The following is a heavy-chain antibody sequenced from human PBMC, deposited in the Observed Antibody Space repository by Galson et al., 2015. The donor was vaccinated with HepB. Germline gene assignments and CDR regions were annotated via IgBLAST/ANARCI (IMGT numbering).Heavy chain of an antibody. D-gene: IGHD4-23*01. CDR2: IWYDGSNE. V-gene: IGHV3-33*01. CDR3: ARGYNGGNSCDY. CDR1: GFTFNSYG. Sequence: SLRLSCAASGFTFNSYGMHWVRQAPGKGLEWVALIWYDGSNEYYADSVKGRFIISRDNSRNTLYLQMNSLRADDTAVYYCARGYNGGNSCDYWGQGTLVTVSS. J-gene: IGHJ4*02.